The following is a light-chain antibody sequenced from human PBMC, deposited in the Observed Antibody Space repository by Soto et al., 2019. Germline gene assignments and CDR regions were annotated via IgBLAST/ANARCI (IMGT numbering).Light chain of an antibody. Sequence: EIVLTQSPGTLSSSPGERATLSCRASQSVSSSYLAWYQQKPGQAPRLLIYGASSRATGIPDRFSGSGSGTDFTLTISRLEPEDFAVYYCQQYGSPPGTFGQGTKVEIK. CDR3: QQYGSPPGT. CDR1: QSVSSSY. V-gene: IGKV3-20*01. J-gene: IGKJ1*01. CDR2: GAS.